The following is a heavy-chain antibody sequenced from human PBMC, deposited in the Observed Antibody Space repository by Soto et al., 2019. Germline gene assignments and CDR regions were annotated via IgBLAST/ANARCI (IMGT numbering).Heavy chain of an antibody. CDR2: ISGSGGST. V-gene: IGHV3-23*01. CDR3: AKDTGYCSGGSCYPRSYYFDY. J-gene: IGHJ4*02. CDR1: GVTFSSYA. Sequence: GGYLRLSCAASGVTFSSYAMSWVHQAPGKGLEWVSAISGSGGSTYYADSVKGRFTISRDNSKNTLYLQMNSLRAEDTAVYYCAKDTGYCSGGSCYPRSYYFDYWGQGTLVTVS. D-gene: IGHD2-15*01.